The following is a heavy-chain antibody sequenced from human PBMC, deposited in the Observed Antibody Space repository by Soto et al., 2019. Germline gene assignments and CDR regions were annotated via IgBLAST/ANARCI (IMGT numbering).Heavy chain of an antibody. V-gene: IGHV3-21*06. CDR1: GFIFSSHN. CDR2: ITGSSSYI. Sequence: DVQLVESGGGLVKPGGSLRLSCAASGFIFSSHNMNWVRQAPGKGLEWVSSITGSSSYIFYAGSVKGRFTIYRDNAKNTVYLQVNRLRAEDTGVYYCARLVASETGYGMDVWGQGTTVTVSS. J-gene: IGHJ6*02. CDR3: ARLVASETGYGMDV. D-gene: IGHD3-9*01.